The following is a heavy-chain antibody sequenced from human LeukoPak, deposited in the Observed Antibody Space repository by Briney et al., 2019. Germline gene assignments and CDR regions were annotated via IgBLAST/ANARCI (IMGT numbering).Heavy chain of an antibody. CDR2: ISNSGSPI. Sequence: PGGSLRLSCVASGFMFDSYSMNWVRQAPGKGLEWIAYISNSGSPIYYADSVKGRFTISRDKDKSSLYLQMNSLAADDTAVYYCARGLALGLTVTPKAFDYWGQGTLVTVSS. CDR1: GFMFDSYS. V-gene: IGHV3-48*01. D-gene: IGHD4-11*01. J-gene: IGHJ4*02. CDR3: ARGLALGLTVTPKAFDY.